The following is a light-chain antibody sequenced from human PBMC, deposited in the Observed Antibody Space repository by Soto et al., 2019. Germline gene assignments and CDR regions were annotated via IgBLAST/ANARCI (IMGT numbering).Light chain of an antibody. CDR2: DAS. CDR1: QSISSW. CDR3: QQFNSVPYT. Sequence: DIQMTQSPSTLSASVGDRVTITCRASQSISSWLAWYQQKPGKAPKLLIDDASTMESGVPSRFSGRGSGTEFTLTISSLQPDDFATYYCQQFNSVPYTFGQGTKLEIK. J-gene: IGKJ2*01. V-gene: IGKV1-5*01.